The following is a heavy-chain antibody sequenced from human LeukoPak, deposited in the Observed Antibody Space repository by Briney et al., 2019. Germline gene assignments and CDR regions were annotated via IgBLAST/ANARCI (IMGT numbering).Heavy chain of an antibody. J-gene: IGHJ4*02. CDR3: AKYGPQDSGSSHFDY. V-gene: IGHV3-23*01. CDR1: GFTFSSYA. CDR2: IRDSGSST. D-gene: IGHD1-26*01. Sequence: PGGSLRLSCAASGFTFSSYAMIWVRQAPGKGLEWVSAIRDSGSSTHYADSVKGRFTTSRDNSKNTLFLQMNSLRAEDTAIYYCAKYGPQDSGSSHFDYWGQGALVTVSS.